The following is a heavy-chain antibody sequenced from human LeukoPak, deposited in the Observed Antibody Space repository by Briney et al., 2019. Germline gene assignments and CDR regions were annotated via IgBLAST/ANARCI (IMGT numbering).Heavy chain of an antibody. D-gene: IGHD6-13*01. CDR1: GGSISSGGYY. CDR2: MYHSGST. V-gene: IGHV4-31*03. CDR3: ARVLTYSSIYYMDV. Sequence: PSETLSLTCTVSGGSISSGGYYWNWIRQHPGKGLEWIGYMYHSGSTYYNPSLKSRVTISGDTSKNQFSLKLSSVTAADTAVYYCARVLTYSSIYYMDVWGKGTTVTVSS. J-gene: IGHJ6*03.